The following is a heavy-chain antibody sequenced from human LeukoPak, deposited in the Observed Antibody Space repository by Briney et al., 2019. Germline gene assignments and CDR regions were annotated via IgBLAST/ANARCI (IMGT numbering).Heavy chain of an antibody. V-gene: IGHV1-46*01. CDR2: INPSGGST. CDR3: ARGRPYSSSWSGGAFDI. Sequence: ASVKVSCKASGYTFTNYYMHWVRQAPGQGLEWMGLINPSGGSTSDAQKFQGRVTMTRDMSTSTVYMELSSLRSDDTAVYYCARGRPYSSSWSGGAFDIWGQGTMVTVSS. D-gene: IGHD6-13*01. CDR1: GYTFTNYY. J-gene: IGHJ3*02.